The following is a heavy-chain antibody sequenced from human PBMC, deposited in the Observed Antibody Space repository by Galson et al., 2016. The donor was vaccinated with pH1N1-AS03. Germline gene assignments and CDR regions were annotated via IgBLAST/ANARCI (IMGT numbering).Heavy chain of an antibody. CDR2: ISTGAYII. Sequence: SLRLSCAASGFTFSNYNMNWVRQAPGKGLEWLSHISTGAYIIHYADSAKGRFTISRDDARNSLYLHMNNLRDDDTAVYYCAKKAGPDCYSGTCYSLDHWGQGTLVTVSS. CDR1: GFTFSNYN. J-gene: IGHJ4*02. D-gene: IGHD2-21*02. V-gene: IGHV3-48*02. CDR3: AKKAGPDCYSGTCYSLDH.